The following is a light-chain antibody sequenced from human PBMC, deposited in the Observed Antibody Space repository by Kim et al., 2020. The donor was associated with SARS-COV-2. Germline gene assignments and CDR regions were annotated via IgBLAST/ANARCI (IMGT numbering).Light chain of an antibody. J-gene: IGLJ3*02. CDR3: QAWDSSTPHWV. CDR2: QDS. CDR1: KLGDKY. V-gene: IGLV3-1*01. Sequence: SYELTQPPSVSVSPGQTASITCSGDKLGDKYACWYQQKPGRSPVLVIYQDSKRPSGIPERFSGSNSGNTATLTISGTQAMDEADYYCQAWDSSTPHWVFGGGTKLTVL.